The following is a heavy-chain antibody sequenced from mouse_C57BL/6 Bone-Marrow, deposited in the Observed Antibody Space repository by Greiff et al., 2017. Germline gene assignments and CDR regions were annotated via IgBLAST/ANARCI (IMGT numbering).Heavy chain of an antibody. V-gene: IGHV14-4*01. CDR3: TTGLLLQFAY. J-gene: IGHJ3*01. CDR1: GFNIKDDY. Sequence: VQLQQSGAELVRPGASVKLSCTASGFNIKDDYMHWVKQRPEQGLEWIGWIVPENGDTEYASKFQGKATITADTSSNTAYLQLSSLTSEDTAVYYCTTGLLLQFAYWGQGTLVTVSA. D-gene: IGHD1-1*01. CDR2: IVPENGDT.